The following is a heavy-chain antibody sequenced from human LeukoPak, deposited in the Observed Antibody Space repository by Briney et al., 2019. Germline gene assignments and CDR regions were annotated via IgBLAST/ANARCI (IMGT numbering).Heavy chain of an antibody. D-gene: IGHD3-22*01. CDR2: ISWNSGSI. Sequence: GGSLRLSCAASGFTFDDYAMHWVRQAPGKGLEWVSGISWNSGSIGYADSVKGRFTISRDNAKNSLYLQMNSLRAEDTALYYCAKDIEVRITMIVVADLDYWGQGTLVTVSS. V-gene: IGHV3-9*01. CDR3: AKDIEVRITMIVVADLDY. CDR1: GFTFDDYA. J-gene: IGHJ4*02.